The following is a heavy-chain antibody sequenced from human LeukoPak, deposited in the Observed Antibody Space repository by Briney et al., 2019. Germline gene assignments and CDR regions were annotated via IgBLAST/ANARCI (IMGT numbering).Heavy chain of an antibody. CDR1: GGSISSYY. D-gene: IGHD5-18*01. Sequence: SETLSLTCTVSGGSISSYYWSWMRQPPGKGLEWVGYIYYSGNTNYNPSLKSRVTISVDTSKNQFSLKLSSVTAADTAVYYCARGGYSYGYLNWFDPWGQGTLVTVFS. J-gene: IGHJ5*02. CDR2: IYYSGNT. CDR3: ARGGYSYGYLNWFDP. V-gene: IGHV4-59*01.